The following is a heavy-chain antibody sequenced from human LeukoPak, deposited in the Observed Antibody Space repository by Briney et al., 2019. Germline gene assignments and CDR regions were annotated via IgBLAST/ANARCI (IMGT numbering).Heavy chain of an antibody. V-gene: IGHV3-74*01. CDR2: INSDGSNT. D-gene: IGHD3-16*01. Sequence: PGGSLRLSCAASGFTFSSYWTHWVRQVPGKGLVWVSRINSDGSNTNYADSVKGRFTISRDNAKNTLFLQMNSLRAEDTAVFYCARDNRGSFDHWGQGTLVTVPS. J-gene: IGHJ4*02. CDR3: ARDNRGSFDH. CDR1: GFTFSSYW.